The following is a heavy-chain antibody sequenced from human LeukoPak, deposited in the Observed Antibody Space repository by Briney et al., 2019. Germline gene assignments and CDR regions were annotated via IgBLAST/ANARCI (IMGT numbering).Heavy chain of an antibody. D-gene: IGHD6-19*01. CDR3: ARGQELPVAGRGYFDY. V-gene: IGHV4-34*01. Sequence: SETLSLTCAVYGGSFSGYYWSWTRQPPGKGLEWIGEINHSGSTNYNPSLKSRITISVDTSKNQFSLKVRSVTAADTAVYYCARGQELPVAGRGYFDYWGQGTLVTVSS. CDR2: INHSGST. J-gene: IGHJ4*02. CDR1: GGSFSGYY.